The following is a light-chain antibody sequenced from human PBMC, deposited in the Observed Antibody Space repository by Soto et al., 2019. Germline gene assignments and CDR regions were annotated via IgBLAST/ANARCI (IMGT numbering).Light chain of an antibody. CDR2: GNN. CDR3: QSHDSSLSGSV. CDR1: SSNIGNNF. V-gene: IGLV1-40*01. Sequence: QSVLTQPPSVSAAPGQKVTISCSGSSSNIGNNFVSWYQQFPGTAPKLLIYGNNNRPSGVPDRFSGSKSGTSASLAITGLQAEDEADYYCQSHDSSLSGSVFGTGTKLTVL. J-gene: IGLJ1*01.